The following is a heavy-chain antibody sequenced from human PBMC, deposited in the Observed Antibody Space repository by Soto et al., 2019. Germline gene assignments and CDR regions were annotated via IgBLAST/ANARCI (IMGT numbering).Heavy chain of an antibody. Sequence: PSETLSLTCAVSGYSISSGYYWGWIRQPPGKGLEWIGSIYHSGSTYYNPSLKSRVTISVDTSKNQFSLKLSSVTAADTAVYYCARESGSGSYRILDYYYYYGMDVWGQGTTVTSP. D-gene: IGHD3-10*01. J-gene: IGHJ6*02. CDR1: GYSISSGYY. V-gene: IGHV4-38-2*02. CDR3: ARESGSGSYRILDYYYYYGMDV. CDR2: IYHSGST.